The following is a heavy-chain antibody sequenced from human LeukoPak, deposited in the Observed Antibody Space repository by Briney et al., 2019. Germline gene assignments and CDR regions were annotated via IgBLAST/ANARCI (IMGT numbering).Heavy chain of an antibody. CDR1: GFTFSSYE. CDR2: ISDTGSTI. D-gene: IGHD2-15*01. J-gene: IGHJ6*03. Sequence: GGSLRLSCAASGFTFSSYELNWVRQAPGKGLEWVSYISDTGSTIYYADSVEGRFTISRDNAKNSLYLQMNSLRAEDTAVYYCSRGEKVVGADYYYYIDVWGKGTTVTISS. CDR3: SRGEKVVGADYYYYIDV. V-gene: IGHV3-48*03.